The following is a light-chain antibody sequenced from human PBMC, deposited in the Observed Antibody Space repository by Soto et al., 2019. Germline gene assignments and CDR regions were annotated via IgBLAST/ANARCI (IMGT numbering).Light chain of an antibody. CDR1: QNISTS. Sequence: DIQLTQSPSTLSASLGDRVTITCRASQNISTSLAWYQHKPGKAPKLLMFDVSNLESGVPSRFSGSGSGTEFTLIISSLHSDDFATYYCQQYDYSRTFGQGTKVDIK. CDR3: QQYDYSRT. V-gene: IGKV1-5*01. CDR2: DVS. J-gene: IGKJ1*01.